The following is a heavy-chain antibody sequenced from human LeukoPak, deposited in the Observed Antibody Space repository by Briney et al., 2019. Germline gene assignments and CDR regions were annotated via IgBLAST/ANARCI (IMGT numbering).Heavy chain of an antibody. V-gene: IGHV4-59*01. J-gene: IGHJ2*01. D-gene: IGHD5-24*01. Sequence: SETLSLTCTVSGGSISSYYWSWFRQPPGKGLEWIGYISDSGSTNYNPSLKSRVTISVDTSKNQFSLKVSSVTAADTAVYYCARDTVEMSTIRIPWYFDLWGRGTLVTVSS. CDR3: ARDTVEMSTIRIPWYFDL. CDR1: GGSISSYY. CDR2: ISDSGST.